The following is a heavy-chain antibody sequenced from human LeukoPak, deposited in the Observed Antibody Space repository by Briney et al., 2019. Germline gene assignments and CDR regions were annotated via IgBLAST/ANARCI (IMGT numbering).Heavy chain of an antibody. V-gene: IGHV1-18*01. CDR3: ARSDYATSGWYYFDY. CDR1: GYTFTSYG. D-gene: IGHD6-19*01. CDR2: ISAYNGNT. J-gene: IGHJ4*02. Sequence: GASVKVSCKASGYTFTSYGISWVRQAPGQGLEWMGWISAYNGNTNYAQKLQGRVTMTTDTSTSTAYMELRSLRSDDTAVYYCARSDYATSGWYYFDYWGQGTLVTVSS.